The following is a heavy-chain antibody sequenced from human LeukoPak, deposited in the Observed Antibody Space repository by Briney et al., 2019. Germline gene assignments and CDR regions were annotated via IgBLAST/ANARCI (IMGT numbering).Heavy chain of an antibody. CDR1: GGSISSRSYC. V-gene: IGHV4-39*01. J-gene: IGHJ4*02. Sequence: SETLSLTCTVSGGSISSRSYCWGWIRQPPGKGLEWIGTIYDSGSTYYNPSLKSRVTISVDTSKNQFSLRLSSVTAADTAVYYCARQVYSGTHYFDYWGQGTLVTVSS. D-gene: IGHD1-26*01. CDR2: IYDSGST. CDR3: ARQVYSGTHYFDY.